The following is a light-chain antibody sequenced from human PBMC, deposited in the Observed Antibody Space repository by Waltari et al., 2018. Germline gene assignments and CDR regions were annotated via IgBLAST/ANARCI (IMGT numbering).Light chain of an antibody. J-gene: IGKJ1*01. CDR1: QSVGRP. CDR2: GAS. Sequence: EIVLTQSPGTLSLSPGERATLSCRASQSVGRPLAWYQLKPGQAPRLLIYGASTRATGTPDRFSGSGSGTDFSLTISRLEPEDCAVYFCQHYVRLPATFGQGTRVEV. CDR3: QHYVRLPAT. V-gene: IGKV3-20*01.